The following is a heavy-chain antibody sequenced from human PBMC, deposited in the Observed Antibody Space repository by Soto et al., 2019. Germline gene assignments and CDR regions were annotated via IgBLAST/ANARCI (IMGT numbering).Heavy chain of an antibody. CDR2: ISWNSGSI. J-gene: IGHJ3*02. CDR1: GFTFDDYA. CDR3: AKGLGELSLLGGLDI. V-gene: IGHV3-9*01. D-gene: IGHD3-16*02. Sequence: QPGGSLRLSCAASGFTFDDYAMHWVRQAPGKGLEWVSGISWNSGSIGYADSVKGRFTISRDNAKNSLYLQMNSLRAEDTALYYCAKGLGELSLLGGLDIWGQGTMVTVSS.